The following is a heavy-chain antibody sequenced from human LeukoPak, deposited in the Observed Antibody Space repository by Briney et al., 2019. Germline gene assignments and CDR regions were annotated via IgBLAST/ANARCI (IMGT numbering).Heavy chain of an antibody. CDR1: GFTFSSYE. V-gene: IGHV3-48*03. CDR3: AKGDNNWNYRSGTYYYYMDV. D-gene: IGHD1-7*01. J-gene: IGHJ6*03. Sequence: GGSLRLSCAASGFTFSSYEMNWVRQAPGKGLEWVSYISSSGSTIYYADSVKGRFTISRDNSKNTLYLQMNSLRAEDTALYYCAKGDNNWNYRSGTYYYYMDVWGKGTTVTVSS. CDR2: ISSSGSTI.